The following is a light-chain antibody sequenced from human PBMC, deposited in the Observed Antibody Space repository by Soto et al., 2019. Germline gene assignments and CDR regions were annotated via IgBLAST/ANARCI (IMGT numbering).Light chain of an antibody. V-gene: IGKV3D-15*01. CDR3: QQYNNWPPIT. CDR2: GAS. J-gene: IGKJ5*01. Sequence: EIVMTQSPATVSVSPGERATLSCRASQSVSSSYLAWYQQKPGQAPRLLLYGASSRATGIPDRFSGSGSGTDFTLTISSLQSDDFAVYYCQQYNNWPPITFGQGTRLEIK. CDR1: QSVSSSY.